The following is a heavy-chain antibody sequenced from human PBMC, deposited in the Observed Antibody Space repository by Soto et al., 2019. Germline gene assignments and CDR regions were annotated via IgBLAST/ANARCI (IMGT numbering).Heavy chain of an antibody. V-gene: IGHV4-31*03. CDR1: GGPISSGGYY. CDR2: IYYSGST. CDR3: ARSMYSSWGWFDP. J-gene: IGHJ5*02. D-gene: IGHD6-6*01. Sequence: SETLSLTCTVSGGPISSGGYYWSWIRQHPGKGLEWIGYIYYSGSTYYNPSLKSRVTISVDTSKNQFSLKLSSVTAADTAVYYCARSMYSSWGWFDPWGQGTLVTVSS.